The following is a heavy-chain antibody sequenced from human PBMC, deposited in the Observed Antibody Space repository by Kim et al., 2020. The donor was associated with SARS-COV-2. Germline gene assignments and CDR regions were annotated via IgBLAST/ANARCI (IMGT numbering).Heavy chain of an antibody. D-gene: IGHD3-10*01. J-gene: IGHJ6*02. CDR1: GYTFTGYY. Sequence: ASVKVSCKASGYTFTGYYMHWVRQAPGQGLEWMGWINPNSGGTNYAQKFQGRVTMTRDTSISTAYMELSRLRSDDTAVYYCAREGPYGGFGRYGMDVWGQGTTVTVSS. V-gene: IGHV1-2*02. CDR2: INPNSGGT. CDR3: AREGPYGGFGRYGMDV.